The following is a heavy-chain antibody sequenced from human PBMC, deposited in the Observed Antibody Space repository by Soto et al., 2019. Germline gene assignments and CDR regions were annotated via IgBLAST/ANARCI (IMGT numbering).Heavy chain of an antibody. J-gene: IGHJ6*02. D-gene: IGHD2-2*01. V-gene: IGHV4-39*01. CDR3: ARPQPKYGMDV. CDR1: GGSISSSSYY. CDR2: IYYSGST. Sequence: KTSETLSLTCTVSGGSISSSSYYWGWIRQPPGKGLEWIGSIYYSGSTYYNPSLKSRVTISVDTSKNQFSLKLSSVTAADTAVYYCARPQPKYGMDVWGQGTTVTVSS.